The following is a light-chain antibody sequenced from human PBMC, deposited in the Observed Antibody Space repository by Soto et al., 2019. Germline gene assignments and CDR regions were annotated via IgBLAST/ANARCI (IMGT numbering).Light chain of an antibody. CDR3: QTWGTGPWVV. J-gene: IGLJ2*01. CDR1: SGHSNYD. CDR2: LNSDGSH. V-gene: IGLV4-69*01. Sequence: QLVLTQSPSASASLGASVKLTCTLSSGHSNYDIAWHQQQPEKGPRYLMRLNSDGSHSKGDGIPDRFSGSSSGAERYLTISSLQSEDEADYYCQTWGTGPWVVFGGGTQLTVL.